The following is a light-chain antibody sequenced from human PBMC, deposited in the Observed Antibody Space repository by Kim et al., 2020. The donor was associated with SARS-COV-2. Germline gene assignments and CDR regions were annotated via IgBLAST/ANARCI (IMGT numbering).Light chain of an antibody. CDR1: QSVNSN. V-gene: IGKV3-15*01. Sequence: EVVMTQSPATLSVSPGERVTLSCRASQSVNSNLAWYQQKPGQAPRLLIYAASTRATGIPARFSGSGSGTVFTLTISSLQSEDFAAYYCQQYNKWPLYSFGQGTKLEIK. CDR2: AAS. J-gene: IGKJ2*01. CDR3: QQYNKWPLYS.